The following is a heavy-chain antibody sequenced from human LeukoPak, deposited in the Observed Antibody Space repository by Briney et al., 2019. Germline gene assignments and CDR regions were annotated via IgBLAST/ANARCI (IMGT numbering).Heavy chain of an antibody. Sequence: SVKVSCKASGGTFSSYAINWVRQAPGPGLEWMGGIIPIFGTPNYAQKFQGRVTITAVESMSTAYMELSSLRSEDTAVYYCARGWLAETTVVTPYNYWGQGTLVIVSS. CDR3: ARGWLAETTVVTPYNY. CDR2: IIPIFGTP. D-gene: IGHD4-23*01. CDR1: GGTFSSYA. J-gene: IGHJ4*02. V-gene: IGHV1-69*13.